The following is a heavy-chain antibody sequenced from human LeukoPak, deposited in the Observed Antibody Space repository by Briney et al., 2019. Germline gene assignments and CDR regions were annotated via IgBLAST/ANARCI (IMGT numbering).Heavy chain of an antibody. CDR2: IIPILGIA. D-gene: IGHD5-18*01. CDR3: AIQLSVDTAMVTHFDY. J-gene: IGHJ4*02. Sequence: SVKVSCKASGGTFSSYAISWVRQALGQGLEWMGRIIPILGIANYAQKFQGRVTITADKSTSTAYMELSSLRSEDTAVYYCAIQLSVDTAMVTHFDYWGQGTLVTVSS. V-gene: IGHV1-69*04. CDR1: GGTFSSYA.